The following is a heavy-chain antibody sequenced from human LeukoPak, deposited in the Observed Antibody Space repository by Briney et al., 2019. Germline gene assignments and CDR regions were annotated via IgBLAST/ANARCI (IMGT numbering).Heavy chain of an antibody. Sequence: GGSLRLSCAASGFTFSSYAMSWVRQAPGKGLEWVSAISSSGGSTYYADSVKGRFTISRDNSKNTLYLQMNSLRAEDTAVYYCAKAGWRIAAAATAFLDYWGQGTLVTVSS. V-gene: IGHV3-23*01. J-gene: IGHJ4*02. CDR1: GFTFSSYA. CDR2: ISSSGGST. D-gene: IGHD6-13*01. CDR3: AKAGWRIAAAATAFLDY.